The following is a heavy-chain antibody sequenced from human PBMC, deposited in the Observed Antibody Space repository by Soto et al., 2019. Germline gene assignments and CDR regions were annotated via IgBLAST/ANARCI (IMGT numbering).Heavy chain of an antibody. CDR2: INPSGST. Sequence: SETLSLTCAVYGGSFSGYYWSWIRQLPGKGLEWIGEINPSGSTNNNPSLKSRVPISLDTSQNQGSLKLSSVTAADTAVYYCARRGISRVRGVSLDYYGMDVWGKGTTVTVSS. D-gene: IGHD3-10*01. CDR1: GGSFSGYY. J-gene: IGHJ6*04. V-gene: IGHV4-34*01. CDR3: ARRGISRVRGVSLDYYGMDV.